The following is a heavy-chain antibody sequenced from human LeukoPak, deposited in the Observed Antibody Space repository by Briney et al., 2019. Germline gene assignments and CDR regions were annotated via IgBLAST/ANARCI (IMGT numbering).Heavy chain of an antibody. CDR1: GVTVSRNY. D-gene: IGHD2-2*01. V-gene: IGHV3-53*01. CDR2: ISSGGST. CDR3: ARDWGYCDSTTCHVFDY. Sequence: GGSLRLSCAASGVTVSRNYRSWVRQAPGKGLEWVSVISSGGSTNYGDSVKGRFTISRDNSKNALYLQMNSLRAEDTAVYYCARDWGYCDSTTCHVFDYWGQGTLVTVSS. J-gene: IGHJ4*02.